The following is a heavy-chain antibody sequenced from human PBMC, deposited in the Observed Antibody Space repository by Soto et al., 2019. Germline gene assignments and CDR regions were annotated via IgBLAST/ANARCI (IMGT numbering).Heavy chain of an antibody. CDR2: INSDGSST. Sequence: PGGSLRLSCVASGFTFSIYWMHWVRQAPGKGLVWVSRINSDGSSTSYADSVKGRFTISRDNAKNTLYLQMDSLRAEDTAVYYCARVSRQQLWFSSLSYYDMDVWGQGTTVTVSS. V-gene: IGHV3-74*01. CDR1: GFTFSIYW. D-gene: IGHD5-18*01. J-gene: IGHJ6*02. CDR3: ARVSRQQLWFSSLSYYDMDV.